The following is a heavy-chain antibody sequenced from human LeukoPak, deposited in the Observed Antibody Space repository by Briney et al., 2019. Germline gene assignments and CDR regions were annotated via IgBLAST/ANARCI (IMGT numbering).Heavy chain of an antibody. V-gene: IGHV4-39*01. CDR1: GGSISSSSYY. CDR2: IYYSGST. Sequence: SETLSLTCTVSGGSISSSSYYWGWIRQPPGKGLEWIVSIYYSGSTYYNPSLKSRVTISVDTSKNQFSLKLSSVTAADTAVYYCARPFQSGYSYYFDYWGQGTLVTVSS. CDR3: ARPFQSGYSYYFDY. J-gene: IGHJ4*02. D-gene: IGHD5-18*01.